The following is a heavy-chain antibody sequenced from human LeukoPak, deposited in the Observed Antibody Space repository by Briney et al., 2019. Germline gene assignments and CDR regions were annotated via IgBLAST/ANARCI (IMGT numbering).Heavy chain of an antibody. CDR2: ISSSSTYI. Sequence: GGSLRLSCAASGFTFSSYTMNWVRQAPGKGLEWVSSISSSSTYIDYADSVKGRFTVSRGNAENSLYLQMKSLRAEDTAVYYCARGEIFDGPKEIRGFDYWGQGIVVTVSS. CDR3: ARGEIFDGPKEIRGFDY. D-gene: IGHD3-3*01. V-gene: IGHV3-21*01. CDR1: GFTFSSYT. J-gene: IGHJ4*02.